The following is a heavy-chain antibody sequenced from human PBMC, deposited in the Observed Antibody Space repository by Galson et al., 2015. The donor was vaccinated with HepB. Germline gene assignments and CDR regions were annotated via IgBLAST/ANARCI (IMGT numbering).Heavy chain of an antibody. V-gene: IGHV6-1*01. CDR1: GDGVSSNSAA. CDR3: ARGYSSGWYPVGAFDI. Sequence: PALVKPTQALALTCAISGDGVSSNSAAWNWIRQSPSRGLEWLGRTYYRSKWYNDYAVSVKSRITINPDTSKNQFSLQLNSVTPEDTAVYYCARGYSSGWYPVGAFDIWGQGTMVTVSS. J-gene: IGHJ3*02. CDR2: TYYRSKWYN. D-gene: IGHD6-19*01.